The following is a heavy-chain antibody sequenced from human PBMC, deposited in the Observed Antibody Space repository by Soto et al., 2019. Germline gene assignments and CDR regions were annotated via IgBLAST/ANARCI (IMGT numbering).Heavy chain of an antibody. J-gene: IGHJ4*02. D-gene: IGHD3-22*01. CDR3: ARDLGSGYERGDY. CDR2: IISLFGTP. Sequence: QVQLVQSGGEVKKPGSSVKVSCKASGDTFTNHVFNWVRQAPGQGLEWMGGIISLFGTPHYAQGFQGRVTITADESTATSYMQLSSLRSEDTAVYYCARDLGSGYERGDYWGQGTLVTVSS. CDR1: GDTFTNHV. V-gene: IGHV1-69*12.